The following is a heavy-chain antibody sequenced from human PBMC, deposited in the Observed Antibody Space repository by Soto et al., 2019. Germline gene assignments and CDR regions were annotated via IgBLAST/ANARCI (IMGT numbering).Heavy chain of an antibody. J-gene: IGHJ4*02. CDR3: AGGGGGGVTPHFDY. V-gene: IGHV4-30-4*01. CDR2: IYHSGTT. CDR1: GGSMTSGGYY. Sequence: PSETLSLTCIVSGGSMTSGGYYWSWIRQHPGKGLEWLGYIYHSGTTYYNPSLKSRVAMSVDTSQNQFSLRLSSVTATDSAIYYWAGGGGGGVTPHFDYWGKGTRVTVPS. D-gene: IGHD2-21*02.